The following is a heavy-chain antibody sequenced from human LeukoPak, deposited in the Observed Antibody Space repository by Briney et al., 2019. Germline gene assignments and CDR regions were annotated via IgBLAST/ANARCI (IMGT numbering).Heavy chain of an antibody. Sequence: PGGSLRLSCAASGFTFSSYGMHWVRQAPGKGLEWVAVIWYDGSNKYYADSVKGRFTISRDNSKNTLYLQMNSLRAEDTAVYYCASSGYVIGTAMAMDLFDYWGQGTLVTVSS. D-gene: IGHD5-18*01. V-gene: IGHV3-33*01. J-gene: IGHJ4*02. CDR2: IWYDGSNK. CDR3: ASSGYVIGTAMAMDLFDY. CDR1: GFTFSSYG.